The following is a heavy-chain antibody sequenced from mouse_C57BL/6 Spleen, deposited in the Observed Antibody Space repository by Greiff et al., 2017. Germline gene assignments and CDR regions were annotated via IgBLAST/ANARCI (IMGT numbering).Heavy chain of an antibody. CDR2: IRLKSDNYAT. V-gene: IGHV6-3*01. Sequence: EVMLVESGGGLVQPGGSMKLSCVASGFTFSNYWMNWVRQSPEKGLEWVAQIRLKSDNYATHYAESVKGRFTISRDDSKSSVYLQLNNLRAEVTGIYYCTPTVRAMDYWGQGTSVTVSS. D-gene: IGHD1-1*01. CDR1: GFTFSNYW. J-gene: IGHJ4*01. CDR3: TPTVRAMDY.